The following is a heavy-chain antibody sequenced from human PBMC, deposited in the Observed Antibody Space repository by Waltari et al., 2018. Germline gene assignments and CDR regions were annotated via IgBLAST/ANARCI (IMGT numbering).Heavy chain of an antibody. D-gene: IGHD3-10*01. V-gene: IGHV1-69-2*01. J-gene: IGHJ3*01. CDR1: GYRFTDSY. CDR3: VTALGDRSSASRPFDV. CDR2: VDPEDGET. Sequence: EVQLLQSGTELQKPGSTVKISCQVSGYRFTDSYIHWVQQAPGKGPQWMGLVDPEDGETIYAERFQGRVTITADTSTETAFMELSSLTSDDTAVYYCVTALGDRSSASRPFDVWGLGTLITVSS.